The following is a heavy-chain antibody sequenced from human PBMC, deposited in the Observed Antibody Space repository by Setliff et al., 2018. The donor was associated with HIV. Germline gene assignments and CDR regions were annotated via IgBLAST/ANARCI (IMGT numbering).Heavy chain of an antibody. D-gene: IGHD6-6*01. CDR2: ISYDGSRI. J-gene: IGHJ5*01. V-gene: IGHV3-30*18. CDR1: GFTSRDFA. CDR3: AKDDSTSSGWFES. Sequence: GGSLRLSCEGSGFTSRDFAMHWVRQAPGKGLEWVSSISYDGSRIHYADSVKGRFSISRDNSKNTLSLQVNGLGPEDTAVYYCAKDDSTSSGWFESWGQGTLVTVSS.